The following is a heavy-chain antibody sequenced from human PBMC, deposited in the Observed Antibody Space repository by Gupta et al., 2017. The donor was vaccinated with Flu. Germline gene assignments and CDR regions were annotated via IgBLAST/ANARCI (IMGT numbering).Heavy chain of an antibody. V-gene: IGHV3-13*04. CDR1: GFTFSSYD. CDR2: IGTAGDT. D-gene: IGHD6-13*01. CDR3: ARVRRGSSWYAFDY. J-gene: IGHJ4*02. Sequence: EVQLVESGGGLVQPGGSLRLSCAASGFTFSSYDMHWVRQATGKGLEWVSAIGTAGDTYYPGSVKGRFTISRENAKNSLYLQMNSLRAGDTAVYYCARVRRGSSWYAFDYWGQGTLVTVSS.